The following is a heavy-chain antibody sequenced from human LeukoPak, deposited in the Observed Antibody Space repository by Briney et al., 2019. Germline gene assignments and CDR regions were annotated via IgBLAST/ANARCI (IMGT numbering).Heavy chain of an antibody. J-gene: IGHJ4*02. CDR3: ARSPHAANIVVVPAASYFDY. CDR2: IIPILAIA. Sequence: VASVKVSCKASGGTFSRYSISWVRQAPGQGLEWMGRIIPILAIANYAQKSQGRVTITADKSTSTAYMELSSLRSEDTAVYYCARSPHAANIVVVPAASYFDYWGQGTLVTVSS. D-gene: IGHD2-2*01. CDR1: GGTFSRYS. V-gene: IGHV1-69*02.